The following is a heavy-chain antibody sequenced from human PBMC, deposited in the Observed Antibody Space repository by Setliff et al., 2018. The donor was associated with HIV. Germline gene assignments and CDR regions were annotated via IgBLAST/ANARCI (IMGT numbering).Heavy chain of an antibody. D-gene: IGHD2-2*01. V-gene: IGHV4-59*01. Sequence: SETLSLTCTVSGGSIKNYYWSWIRQSPEKGLEWIGYIYYSGDTNYNPSLRSRVTISVDTSQNRFSLRLTSVTAADTAVYYCARDRGSSEDAFDIWGQGTMVTVSS. J-gene: IGHJ3*02. CDR1: GGSIKNYY. CDR2: IYYSGDT. CDR3: ARDRGSSEDAFDI.